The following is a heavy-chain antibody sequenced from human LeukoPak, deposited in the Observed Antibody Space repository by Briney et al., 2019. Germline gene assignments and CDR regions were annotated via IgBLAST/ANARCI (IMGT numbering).Heavy chain of an antibody. J-gene: IGHJ4*02. CDR2: ISSSGSTI. V-gene: IGHV3-48*03. D-gene: IGHD1-26*01. Sequence: GGSLRLSCAASGFTFSSYEMNWVRQAPGKGLEWVSYISSSGSTIYYADSVKGRFTISRDNAKNSLYLQMSSLRAEDTAVYYCASPSGSFSYWGQGTLVTVSS. CDR1: GFTFSSYE. CDR3: ASPSGSFSY.